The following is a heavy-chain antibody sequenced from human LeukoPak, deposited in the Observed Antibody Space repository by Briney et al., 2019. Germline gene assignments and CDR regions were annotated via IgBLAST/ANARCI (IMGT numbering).Heavy chain of an antibody. CDR2: IFSSGPT. V-gene: IGHV3-53*01. CDR1: GVNVSNNY. Sequence: QPGGSVRLSGAASGVNVSNNYINRFRQAPGKGLEWVSVIFSSGPTYYADSVKGRFTISRDTSKNALYLQMNSLRAEDTAVYYCAISGLGFGEFRGLDYWGQGTLVTVSS. J-gene: IGHJ4*02. CDR3: AISGLGFGEFRGLDY. D-gene: IGHD3-10*01.